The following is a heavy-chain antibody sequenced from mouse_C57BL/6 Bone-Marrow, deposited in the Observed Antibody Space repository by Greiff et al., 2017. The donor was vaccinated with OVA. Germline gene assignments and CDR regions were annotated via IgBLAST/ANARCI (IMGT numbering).Heavy chain of an antibody. Sequence: DVKLVESGPVLVKPGASVKMSCKASGYTFTDYYMNWVKQSHGKSLEWIGVINPYNGGTSYNQKFKGKATLTVDKSSSTAYMELNSLTSEDSAVYYCFTTVVLRVDVWGTGTTVTVSS. CDR1: GYTFTDYY. CDR3: FTTVVLRVDV. D-gene: IGHD1-1*01. J-gene: IGHJ1*03. CDR2: INPYNGGT. V-gene: IGHV1-19*01.